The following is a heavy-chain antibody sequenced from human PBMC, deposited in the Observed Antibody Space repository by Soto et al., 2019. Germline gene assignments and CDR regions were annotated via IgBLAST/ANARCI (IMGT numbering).Heavy chain of an antibody. Sequence: QLQLQESGPGLVKPSETLSLTCTVSGGSISSSSYYWGWIRQPPGKGLEWIGSIYYSGSTYYNPSLKSRVTISVDTSKNQFSLKLSSVTAADTAVYYCARQVTTVTTSDYWGQGTLVTVSS. CDR2: IYYSGST. D-gene: IGHD4-17*01. CDR3: ARQVTTVTTSDY. V-gene: IGHV4-39*01. CDR1: GGSISSSSYY. J-gene: IGHJ4*02.